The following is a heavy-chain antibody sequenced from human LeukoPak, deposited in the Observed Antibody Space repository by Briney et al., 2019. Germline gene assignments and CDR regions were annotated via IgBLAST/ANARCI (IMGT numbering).Heavy chain of an antibody. CDR3: ARASPEELLDY. Sequence: GASVKVSCKASGGTFSNYAITWVRQAPGQGIEWMGGLIPIFGTPNYAQKLQGRVTMTTDTSTSTAYMELRSLRSDDTAVYYCARASPEELLDYWGQGSLVTVSS. CDR2: LIPIFGTP. D-gene: IGHD1-26*01. CDR1: GGTFSNYA. J-gene: IGHJ4*02. V-gene: IGHV1-69*05.